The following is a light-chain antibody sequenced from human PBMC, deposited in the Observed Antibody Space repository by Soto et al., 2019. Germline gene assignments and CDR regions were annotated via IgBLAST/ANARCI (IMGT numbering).Light chain of an antibody. CDR2: DAS. CDR3: QQYSMDWT. J-gene: IGKJ1*01. CDR1: HNIYNY. Sequence: VQMTQSQYSLLASVGDRVTIACQASHNIYNYLNWYHQKPGKAPKLLIFDASNLETGVPSRFSDSGSGTEFALTVSSLHPDDFASDYCQQYSMDWTSGQGTKVDIK. V-gene: IGKV1-33*01.